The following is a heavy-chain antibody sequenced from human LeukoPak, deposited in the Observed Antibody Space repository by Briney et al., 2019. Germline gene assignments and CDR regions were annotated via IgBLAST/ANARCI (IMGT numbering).Heavy chain of an antibody. D-gene: IGHD3-3*01. Sequence: SVKVSCKASGGTFGSYAISWVRQAPGQGLEWMGGIIPIFGTANYAQKFQGRVTITADESTSTAYMELSSLRSEDTAVYYCASQVTIFGVVITPHYYYMDVWGKGTTVTVSS. V-gene: IGHV1-69*13. J-gene: IGHJ6*03. CDR2: IIPIFGTA. CDR3: ASQVTIFGVVITPHYYYMDV. CDR1: GGTFGSYA.